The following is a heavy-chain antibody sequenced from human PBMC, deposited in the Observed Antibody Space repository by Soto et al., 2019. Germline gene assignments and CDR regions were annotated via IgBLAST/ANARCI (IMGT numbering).Heavy chain of an antibody. CDR3: ARGTSGKRSDYPDY. J-gene: IGHJ4*02. Sequence: QVQLVQSGAEVKNPGSSVRVSCKASGRTFSNYGISWVRQAPGQGLEWMGGIIPIFGTPKYAQKFQGKVTITADTSTTTVYMDLSSLSSEDTAVYYCARGTSGKRSDYPDYWGQGTLVTVSA. CDR2: IIPIFGTP. CDR1: GRTFSNYG. V-gene: IGHV1-69*06. D-gene: IGHD2-15*01.